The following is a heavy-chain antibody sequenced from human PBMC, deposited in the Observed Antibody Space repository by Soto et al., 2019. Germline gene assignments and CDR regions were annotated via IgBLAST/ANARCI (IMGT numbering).Heavy chain of an antibody. CDR3: AKSLSAIPGDS. J-gene: IGHJ4*02. D-gene: IGHD2-2*01. Sequence: EVQLVESGGGLVQSGGSLRLSCAASGFTFSSYWMSWVRQGPGKGPEWVANIKQDGSEKYYVDSVKGRFTISRDNAKNSLYLQMTSLIAEDTAVDHCAKSLSAIPGDSWGQGTLVTVSS. CDR2: IKQDGSEK. CDR1: GFTFSSYW. V-gene: IGHV3-7*05.